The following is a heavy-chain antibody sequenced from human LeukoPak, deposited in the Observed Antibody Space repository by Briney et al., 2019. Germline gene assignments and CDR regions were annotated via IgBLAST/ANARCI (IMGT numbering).Heavy chain of an antibody. J-gene: IGHJ4*02. V-gene: IGHV4-61*02. CDR3: ARLGITMVRGVTN. Sequence: SETLSLTCTVSGGSLSSGSYYWTWIRQPAGKGLELIGRIYNSGSTNYNPSLKSRVTISVDTSKNQFSLKLSSVTAADTAVYYCARLGITMVRGVTNWGQGTLVTVSS. CDR2: IYNSGST. D-gene: IGHD3-10*01. CDR1: GGSLSSGSYY.